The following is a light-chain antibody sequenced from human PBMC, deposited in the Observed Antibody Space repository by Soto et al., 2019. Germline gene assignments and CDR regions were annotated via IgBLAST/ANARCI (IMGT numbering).Light chain of an antibody. CDR3: ASWDDRLGAVI. V-gene: IGLV1-47*02. CDR1: NSNIGSNT. Sequence: QSVLTQPPSASGTPGQRVTISCSGSNSNIGSNTVNWYQQLAGAAPKLLMHSNNLRPSGVPERISGSKSGTSASLAISGLRSEDEAVYYCASWDDRLGAVIFGGGTKVTAL. CDR2: SNN. J-gene: IGLJ2*01.